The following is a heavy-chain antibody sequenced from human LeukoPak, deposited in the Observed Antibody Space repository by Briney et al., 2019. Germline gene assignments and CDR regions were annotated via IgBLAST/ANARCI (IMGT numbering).Heavy chain of an antibody. V-gene: IGHV4-59*01. CDR1: GGSMSTYY. J-gene: IGHJ5*02. CDR3: ARGGYGDYGTRGNWFDP. Sequence: SETLSLTCTVSGGSMSTYYWTWIRQPPGKGLEWIGFIYYTGSTNYNPSLKSRVTISVDTSKNQFSLRLSSVTAADTAVYYCARGGYGDYGTRGNWFDPWGQGTLVTVFS. CDR2: IYYTGST. D-gene: IGHD4-17*01.